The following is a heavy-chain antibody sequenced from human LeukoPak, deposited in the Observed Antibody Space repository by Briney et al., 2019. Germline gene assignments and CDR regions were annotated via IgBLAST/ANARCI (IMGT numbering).Heavy chain of an antibody. CDR3: ARDLGQYYDTSDNWFDP. Sequence: TGGSLRLSCAASGFTVSSNYMSWVRQAPGKGLVWVSRINSDGINTSYADSVKGRFTISRDNAKNTLNLQMNSLRAEDTAVYYCARDLGQYYDTSDNWFDPWGQGTLVTVSS. CDR2: INSDGINT. V-gene: IGHV3-74*01. D-gene: IGHD3-22*01. J-gene: IGHJ5*02. CDR1: GFTVSSNY.